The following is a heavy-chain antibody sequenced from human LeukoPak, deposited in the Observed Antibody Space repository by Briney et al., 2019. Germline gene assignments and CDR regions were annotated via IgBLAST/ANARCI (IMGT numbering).Heavy chain of an antibody. D-gene: IGHD3-3*01. J-gene: IGHJ3*02. CDR2: ITPIFGTA. CDR3: ARHGGIAIFGVAQPGGAFDI. Sequence: SVKVSCKASGGTFSSYAISWVRQAPGQGLEWVGGITPIFGTANYAQKFQGRVTITTDESTSTAFMELSSLRSEDTAVYYCARHGGIAIFGVAQPGGAFDIWGQGTMVTVSS. CDR1: GGTFSSYA. V-gene: IGHV1-69*05.